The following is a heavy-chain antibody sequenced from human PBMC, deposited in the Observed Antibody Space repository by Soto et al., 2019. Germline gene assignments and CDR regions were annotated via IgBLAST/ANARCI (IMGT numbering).Heavy chain of an antibody. CDR1: GFTFSGPA. CDR3: TRRAYSRGWYYDY. J-gene: IGHJ4*02. D-gene: IGHD6-19*01. CDR2: IRSKANSYAT. Sequence: EVQLVESGGGLVQPGGSLKLSCAASGFTFSGPAMHWVRQASGKGLEWVGRIRSKANSYATEYAASVKGRFTISRDDSKNTAYLQMNSLNTEDTAVYFCTRRAYSRGWYYDYWGQGTLVTVSP. V-gene: IGHV3-73*01.